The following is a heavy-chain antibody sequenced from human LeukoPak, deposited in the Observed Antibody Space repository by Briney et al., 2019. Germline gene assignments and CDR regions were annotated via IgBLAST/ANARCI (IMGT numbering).Heavy chain of an antibody. CDR2: IWYDGSNK. Sequence: GGSLRLSCAASGFTFSSYGMHWVRQAPGKGLEWVAVIWYDGSNKYYADSVKGRFTISRDNSKNTLYLQMNSQRAEDTAVYYCARNQDYGVYNSVGAFDIWGQGTMVTVSS. V-gene: IGHV3-33*08. D-gene: IGHD4-17*01. CDR3: ARNQDYGVYNSVGAFDI. J-gene: IGHJ3*02. CDR1: GFTFSSYG.